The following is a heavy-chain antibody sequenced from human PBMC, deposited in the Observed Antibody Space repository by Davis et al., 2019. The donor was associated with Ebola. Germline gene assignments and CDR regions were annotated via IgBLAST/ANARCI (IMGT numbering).Heavy chain of an antibody. J-gene: IGHJ4*02. V-gene: IGHV3-21*04. CDR3: ARDRHCSGGSCYEGLY. CDR2: ISSSSYI. D-gene: IGHD2-15*01. CDR1: GFTFSSYA. Sequence: PGGSLRLSCAASGFTFSSYAMSWVRQAPGKGLEWVSSISSSSYIYYADSVKGRFTISRDNAKNSLYLQMNSLRDDDTAVYYCARDRHCSGGSCYEGLYWGQGTLVTVSS.